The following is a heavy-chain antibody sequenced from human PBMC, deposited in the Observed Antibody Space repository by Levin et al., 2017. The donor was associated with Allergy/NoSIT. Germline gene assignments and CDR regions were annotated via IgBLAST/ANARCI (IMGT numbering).Heavy chain of an antibody. D-gene: IGHD3-3*01. CDR3: ARQLGNFWSGYNYFDY. Sequence: GGSLRLSCAASGFTFSSYEMNWVRRAPGKGLEWVSYISSTGSTIYSADSVKGRFTISRDNAKNSLYLHMNSLRAEDTAVYYCARQLGNFWSGYNYFDYWGQGTLITVSS. CDR1: GFTFSSYE. V-gene: IGHV3-48*03. CDR2: ISSTGSTI. J-gene: IGHJ4*02.